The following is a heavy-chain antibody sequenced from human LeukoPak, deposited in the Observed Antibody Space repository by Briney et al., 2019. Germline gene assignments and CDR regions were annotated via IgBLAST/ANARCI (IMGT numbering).Heavy chain of an antibody. CDR2: IKDDGNEQ. J-gene: IGHJ3*02. Sequence: TGGSLRLSCVASGFIFSSYWMSWLRQAPGKGLEWVANIKDDGNEQYYVDSVRGRFTIFRDNAKNSLYLQMNSLRVEDTAMYYCARDPYFDAFDMWGQGTMVTVSS. CDR3: ARDPYFDAFDM. V-gene: IGHV3-7*01. D-gene: IGHD3-3*01. CDR1: GFIFSSYW.